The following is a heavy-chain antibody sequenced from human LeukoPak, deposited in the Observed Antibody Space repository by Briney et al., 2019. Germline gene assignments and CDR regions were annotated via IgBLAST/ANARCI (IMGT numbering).Heavy chain of an antibody. Sequence: ASVKVSCKASGYTFTSYDINWVRQATGQGLEWMGWMNPNSSNTGYAQKFQGRVTKTRNTSISTVYMELSSLRSEDTAVYYCARGGRNEMASSDGAFDIWGQGTMVTVSS. CDR3: ARGGRNEMASSDGAFDI. CDR2: MNPNSSNT. D-gene: IGHD5-24*01. J-gene: IGHJ3*02. V-gene: IGHV1-8*01. CDR1: GYTFTSYD.